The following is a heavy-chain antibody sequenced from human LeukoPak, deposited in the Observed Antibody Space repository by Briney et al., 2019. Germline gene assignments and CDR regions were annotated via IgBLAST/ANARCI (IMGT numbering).Heavy chain of an antibody. CDR3: ARDRYCSGGSCYGWFDP. J-gene: IGHJ5*02. D-gene: IGHD2-15*01. CDR2: ISSSSSYT. CDR1: GFTFSDYY. Sequence: RSGGSLRLSCAASGFTFSDYYMSWIRQAPGKGLEWVSYISSSSSYTKYADSVKGRFTISRDNAKNSLYLQMNSLRAEDTAVYHCARDRYCSGGSCYGWFDPWGQGTLDTVSS. V-gene: IGHV3-11*06.